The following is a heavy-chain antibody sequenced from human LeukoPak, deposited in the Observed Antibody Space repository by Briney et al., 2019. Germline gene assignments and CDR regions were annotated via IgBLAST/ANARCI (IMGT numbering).Heavy chain of an antibody. V-gene: IGHV3-21*01. Sequence: GGALRLSCAASVFTFSSYSMNWVRQAPGKGLEGGSAISSSRSYIYYADSGKGRFTISRDNAKNSLYLQMNSQRAGDTGGFDCAREYPGDRYYWGQGTLVTVSS. CDR1: VFTFSSYS. CDR3: AREYPGDRYY. CDR2: ISSSRSYI. D-gene: IGHD7-27*01. J-gene: IGHJ4*02.